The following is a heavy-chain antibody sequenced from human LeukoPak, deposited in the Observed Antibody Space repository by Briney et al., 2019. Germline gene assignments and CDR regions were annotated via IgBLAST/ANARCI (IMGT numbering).Heavy chain of an antibody. CDR2: ITGSGSST. D-gene: IGHD4-11*01. Sequence: PGGSLRLSCAASGFIFSSHAMSWVRQAPGKGLEWVSAITGSGSSTYYADSVKGRFTISRDNSKNTLYLQMNSLRAEDTAVYYCAKDPGATVTTDYWGQGTLVTVSS. V-gene: IGHV3-23*01. CDR3: AKDPGATVTTDY. CDR1: GFIFSSHA. J-gene: IGHJ4*02.